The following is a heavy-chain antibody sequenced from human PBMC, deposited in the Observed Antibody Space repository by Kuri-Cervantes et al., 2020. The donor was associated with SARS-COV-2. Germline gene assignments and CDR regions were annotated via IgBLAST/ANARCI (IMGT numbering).Heavy chain of an antibody. D-gene: IGHD4-17*01. CDR2: ISRSGT. CDR3: AKVSDSMTTVTTLGV. V-gene: IGHV3-23*01. J-gene: IGHJ4*02. Sequence: GESLKISCAASGFTFSTYAMSWVRQAPGKGLEWVPAISRSGTYYADSVEGRFTIFRDNSKNTLYLQMNSLRAEDTAVYYCAKVSDSMTTVTTLGVWGQGTLVTVSS. CDR1: GFTFSTYA.